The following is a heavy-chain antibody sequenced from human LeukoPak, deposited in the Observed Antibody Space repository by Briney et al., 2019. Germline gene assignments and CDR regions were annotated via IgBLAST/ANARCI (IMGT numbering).Heavy chain of an antibody. Sequence: GGSLRLSCAASGFTFSSYAVSWVRQAPGKGLEWVSAISGSGGSTSYADSVKGRFTISRDNSKNTLYLQMNSLRAEDTAVYYCAKAPIYYYDSSGYYYEYWGQGTLVTVSS. V-gene: IGHV3-23*01. J-gene: IGHJ4*02. CDR2: ISGSGGST. CDR1: GFTFSSYA. CDR3: AKAPIYYYDSSGYYYEY. D-gene: IGHD3-22*01.